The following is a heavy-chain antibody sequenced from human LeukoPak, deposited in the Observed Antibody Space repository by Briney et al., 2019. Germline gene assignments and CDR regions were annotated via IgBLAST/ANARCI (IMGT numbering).Heavy chain of an antibody. V-gene: IGHV3-7*01. Sequence: GGSLRLSCAASGFTFSSYGMSWVRQAPGKGLEWVANIKQDGSEKYYVDSVKGRFTISRDNAKNSLYLQMDILRAEDTAVYYCARETDSTLFDYWGQGTLVTVSS. D-gene: IGHD2-2*01. CDR3: ARETDSTLFDY. J-gene: IGHJ4*02. CDR2: IKQDGSEK. CDR1: GFTFSSYG.